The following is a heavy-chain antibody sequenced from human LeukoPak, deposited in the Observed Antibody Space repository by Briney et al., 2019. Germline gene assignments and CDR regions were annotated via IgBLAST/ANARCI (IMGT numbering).Heavy chain of an antibody. V-gene: IGHV4-59*08. D-gene: IGHD3-22*01. CDR2: IYYSGST. Sequence: PSETLSLTCTVSGVSINNYYWSWIRQPPGKGLEWIGYIYYSGSTNYNPSLKSRVTISVDTSKNQFSLKLSSVTAADTAVYYCARAAYYDSSGSEGMDVWGQGTTVTVSS. CDR3: ARAAYYDSSGSEGMDV. CDR1: GVSINNYY. J-gene: IGHJ6*02.